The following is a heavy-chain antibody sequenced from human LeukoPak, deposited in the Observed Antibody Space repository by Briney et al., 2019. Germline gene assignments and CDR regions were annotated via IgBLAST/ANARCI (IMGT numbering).Heavy chain of an antibody. Sequence: PSETLSLTCAVSGGPLTSYYWSWIRQPPGKGLEWIGFIYYRGSTNYNPSLGSRVTISVDTSKNRFSLKLSSVTAADTAVYYCARDRYSGYDGFGAFDIWGQGTMVTVSS. CDR1: GGPLTSYY. CDR2: IYYRGST. V-gene: IGHV4-59*01. CDR3: ARDRYSGYDGFGAFDI. D-gene: IGHD5-12*01. J-gene: IGHJ3*02.